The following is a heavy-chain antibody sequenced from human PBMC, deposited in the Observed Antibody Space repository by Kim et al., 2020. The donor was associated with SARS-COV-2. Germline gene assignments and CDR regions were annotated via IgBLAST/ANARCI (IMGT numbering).Heavy chain of an antibody. Sequence: NPSLKSRVTISVDTSKNQFSLKLSSVTAADTAVYYCARDDSGSYFSAFDIWGQGTMVTVSS. CDR3: ARDDSGSYFSAFDI. J-gene: IGHJ3*02. D-gene: IGHD1-26*01. V-gene: IGHV4-39*07.